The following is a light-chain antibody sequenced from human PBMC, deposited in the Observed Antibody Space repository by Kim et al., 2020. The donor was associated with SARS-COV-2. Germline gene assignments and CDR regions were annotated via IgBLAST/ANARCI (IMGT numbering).Light chain of an antibody. CDR3: QQHSNSLT. J-gene: IGKJ4*01. V-gene: IGKV3-11*01. CDR2: DTS. CDR1: QSVSSH. Sequence: IFLTQSPATLSLSPGERATLSCRASQSVSSHLAWYQQKPGQAPRLLTYDTSNRATGIPARFSGSGSGTDFTLTISNLEPEDFAVYYCQQHSNSLTFGGGTKLEI.